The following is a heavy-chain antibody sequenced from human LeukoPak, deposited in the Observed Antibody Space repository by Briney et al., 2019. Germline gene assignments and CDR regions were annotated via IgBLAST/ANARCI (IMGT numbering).Heavy chain of an antibody. CDR3: AKDENNNGYNY. CDR1: GFTFSSYV. Sequence: GGSLRLSCAASGFTFSSYVMHWVRQAPGKGLEWVAIISYDGSNEYYADSVKGRFTISRDNSKNTLYLQMNSLRTEDTAVYYCAKDENNNGYNYWGQGTLVTVSS. V-gene: IGHV3-30*04. J-gene: IGHJ4*02. CDR2: ISYDGSNE. D-gene: IGHD5-24*01.